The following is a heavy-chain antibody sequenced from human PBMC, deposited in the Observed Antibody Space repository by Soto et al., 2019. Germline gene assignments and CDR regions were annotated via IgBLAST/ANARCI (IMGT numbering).Heavy chain of an antibody. Sequence: ASMEVPWQASGYTFTDYYMHWVRQAPGQVLEWMGLINPNSGGTSYAQKFPGWVTMTRDTFLSTAYMGLNRLRSCGPAGYYWGRDRGYSGYDWFVPW. CDR2: INPNSGGT. V-gene: IGHV1-2*04. CDR3: GRDRGYSGYDWFVP. CDR1: GYTFTDYY. J-gene: IGHJ5*02. D-gene: IGHD5-12*01.